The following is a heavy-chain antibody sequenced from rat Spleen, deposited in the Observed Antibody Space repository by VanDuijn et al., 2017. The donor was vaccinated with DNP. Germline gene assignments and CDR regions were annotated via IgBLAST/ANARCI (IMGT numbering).Heavy chain of an antibody. CDR2: ISSRGTSI. Sequence: EVQLVESGGGLVQPGRSLKLSCAASGFTFSDYNMAWVRQAPTKGLEWVAIISSRGTSIDYRDSVKGRFTISRDNAKSTLYLQMDSLRSEDTATYYCTTTTTDWFAYWGQGTLVTVSS. CDR3: TTTTTDWFAY. CDR1: GFTFSDYN. D-gene: IGHD1-10*01. J-gene: IGHJ3*01. V-gene: IGHV5-7*01.